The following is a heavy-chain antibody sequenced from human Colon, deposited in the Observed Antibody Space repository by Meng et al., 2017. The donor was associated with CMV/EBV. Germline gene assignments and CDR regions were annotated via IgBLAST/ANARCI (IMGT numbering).Heavy chain of an antibody. CDR2: INPKNGGT. Sequence: ASVKVSCKASGYAFNDYFIHWIRQVRGQGLEWIGWINPKNGGTQYARNYRGRVSMTRETSINTAYMELSRLRSDDTAVYYCAMYYYDSSGYYYFDYWGQGTLVTVSS. J-gene: IGHJ4*02. D-gene: IGHD3-22*01. V-gene: IGHV1-2*02. CDR1: GYAFNDYF. CDR3: AMYYYDSSGYYYFDY.